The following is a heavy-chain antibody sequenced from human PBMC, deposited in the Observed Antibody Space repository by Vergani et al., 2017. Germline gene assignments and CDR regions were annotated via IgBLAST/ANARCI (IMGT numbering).Heavy chain of an antibody. Sequence: QVQLVQSGAEVKKPGASVKVSCKASGYTFTSYDINWVRQATGQGLEWMGWMNPNSGNTGYAQKFQGRVTMTRNTSISTAYMELSSLRSEDTAVYYCARGPTYDYDSSGYSFDYWGQGTLVTVSS. D-gene: IGHD3-22*01. CDR2: MNPNSGNT. CDR3: ARGPTYDYDSSGYSFDY. CDR1: GYTFTSYD. V-gene: IGHV1-8*01. J-gene: IGHJ4*02.